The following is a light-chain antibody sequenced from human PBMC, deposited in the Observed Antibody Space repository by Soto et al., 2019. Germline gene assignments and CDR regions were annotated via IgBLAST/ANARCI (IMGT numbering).Light chain of an antibody. V-gene: IGKV1-5*03. J-gene: IGKJ5*01. CDR2: QAS. Sequence: DIPMTQSPSTLSASVGDRVTIACRASQSINAWLAWYQQKPGKAPNLLIYQASTLQIGVPSRFSGSGSGTEFPLTINSLQPDDFATYFCQHYDSYSSIAFGQGTRLEIK. CDR3: QHYDSYSSIA. CDR1: QSINAW.